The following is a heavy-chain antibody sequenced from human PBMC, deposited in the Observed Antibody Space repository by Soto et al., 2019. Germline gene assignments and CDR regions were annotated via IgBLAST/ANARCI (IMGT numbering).Heavy chain of an antibody. J-gene: IGHJ4*02. D-gene: IGHD4-4*01. CDR3: AKDIIDYSNSYFDY. V-gene: IGHV3-23*01. Sequence: HPGGSLRLSCATSGFSFSNYAMSWVRQAPGKGLEWVSGISSSGYTYYVDSLKGRFTISRDNSKNSLYLQMNSLRAEDTAVYYCAKDIIDYSNSYFDYGGQGTLVNVSS. CDR1: GFSFSNYA. CDR2: ISSSGYT.